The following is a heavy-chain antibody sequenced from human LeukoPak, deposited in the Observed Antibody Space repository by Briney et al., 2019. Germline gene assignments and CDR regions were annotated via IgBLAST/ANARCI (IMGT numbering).Heavy chain of an antibody. CDR2: IYYSGST. CDR3: ARYASGSYFDY. J-gene: IGHJ4*02. D-gene: IGHD1-26*01. Sequence: SETLSLTCTVSGGSISSSSYYWGRIPQPPGKGVEWIGRIYYSGSTYYNPSFKSRVTISVNTSKNQFSLKLSPITDADPAFSCCARYASGSYFDYCGQGTLVTVSS. CDR1: GGSISSSSYY. V-gene: IGHV4-39*01.